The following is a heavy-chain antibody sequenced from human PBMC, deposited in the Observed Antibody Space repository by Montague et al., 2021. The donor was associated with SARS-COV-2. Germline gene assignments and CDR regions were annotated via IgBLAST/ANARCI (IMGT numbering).Heavy chain of an antibody. Sequence: SETLSLTCTVSNGSISGYYWTWIRQPPGRGLEWLAYIFYRGTTDYNPSLKSRLTISVDTSKNQFSLTLTSLTAADTAIYYCVRLRGPGCYLAFDYWGQGTLVTVSS. CDR3: VRLRGPGCYLAFDY. V-gene: IGHV4-59*08. D-gene: IGHD3-10*01. J-gene: IGHJ4*02. CDR1: NGSISGYY. CDR2: IFYRGTT.